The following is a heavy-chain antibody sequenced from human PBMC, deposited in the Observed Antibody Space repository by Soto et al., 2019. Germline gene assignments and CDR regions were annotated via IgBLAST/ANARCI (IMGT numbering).Heavy chain of an antibody. D-gene: IGHD2-15*01. J-gene: IGHJ5*01. CDR3: AKYGCSGSICYRWFDS. V-gene: IGHV3-23*01. CDR2: ITSSGDTATGDTT. Sequence: EVQLLESGGGVVQPGGSLRLSCAASGFTFRNFVMNWVRQAPGKRAEWVSSITSSGDTATGDTTYYADSVQGRFTISRDISINTLYLQMNSLRAEDTAIYYCAKYGCSGSICYRWFDSWGQGTLVTVSS. CDR1: GFTFRNFV.